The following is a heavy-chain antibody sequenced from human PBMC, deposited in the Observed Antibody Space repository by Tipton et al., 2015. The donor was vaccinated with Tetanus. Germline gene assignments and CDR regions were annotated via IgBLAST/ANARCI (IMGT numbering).Heavy chain of an antibody. CDR1: GASISSYY. CDR3: AGGLSSESVGWFDP. D-gene: IGHD3-22*01. V-gene: IGHV4-59*08. J-gene: IGHJ5*02. CDR2: ISSSGRT. Sequence: TLSLTCTVSGASISSYYWRWIRQPPGKGLEWIAYISSSGRTNYNPSLKSRVTISIDTSKNQFSVRLGPVFAADTAVYYCAGGLSSESVGWFDPWGQGTLVTVSS.